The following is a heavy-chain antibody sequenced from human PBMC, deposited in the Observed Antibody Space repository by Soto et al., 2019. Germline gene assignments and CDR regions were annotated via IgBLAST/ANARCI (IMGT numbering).Heavy chain of an antibody. CDR1: GGSISSGGYS. Sequence: SETLSLTCAVSGGSISSGGYSWSWIRQPPGKALEWIGHTYHSGNPYYNPSLKSRVTISVDTSKNQFSLKLSSVTAADTAVYYCASPKIAFYNWFDPWGQGTLVTVSS. CDR2: TYHSGNP. J-gene: IGHJ5*02. V-gene: IGHV4-30-2*03. D-gene: IGHD3-3*02. CDR3: ASPKIAFYNWFDP.